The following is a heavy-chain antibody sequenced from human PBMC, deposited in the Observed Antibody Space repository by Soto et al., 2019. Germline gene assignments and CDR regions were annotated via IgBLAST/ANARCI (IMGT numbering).Heavy chain of an antibody. CDR1: GGSISSGDYY. CDR3: VRTLTLPDALGYYPAIDV. Sequence: PSETLSLTCAVSGGSISSGDYYWAWIRQPPGEVLEWIGYIYYSGSTYYNPSLKSRVTISLDTSKNQFSLKLSSVTAADTAVYYCVRTLTLPDALGYYPAIDVFGHGTTVT. V-gene: IGHV4-30-4*01. D-gene: IGHD2-8*01. CDR2: IYYSGST. J-gene: IGHJ6*02.